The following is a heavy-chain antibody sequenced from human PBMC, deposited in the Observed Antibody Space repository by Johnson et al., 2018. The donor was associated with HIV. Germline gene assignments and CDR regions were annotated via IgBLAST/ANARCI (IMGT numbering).Heavy chain of an antibody. Sequence: VLLVESGGGLIQPGGSLRLSCAASGFTFSSYWMSWVRQAPGKGLEWVSAISGSGGSTYYADSVKGRFTISRDNSKNTLYLQMNSLRAEDTAVYYCARAAYSGSHHDAFDIWGQGTMVTVSS. CDR2: ISGSGGST. V-gene: IGHV3-23*04. CDR3: ARAAYSGSHHDAFDI. D-gene: IGHD1-26*01. CDR1: GFTFSSYW. J-gene: IGHJ3*02.